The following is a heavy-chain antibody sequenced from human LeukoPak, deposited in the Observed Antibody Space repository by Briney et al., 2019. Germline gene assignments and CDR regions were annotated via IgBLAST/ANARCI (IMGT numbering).Heavy chain of an antibody. CDR3: ARRRDGYNWDYFYY. D-gene: IGHD5-24*01. Sequence: SETLSLTCTASGCTISSYYWNWIRQPPGKGLEWIGYIYYSGSTNYNPSLKSRVTISVDTSKNQFSLKLSSVTAADTAVYYCARRRDGYNWDYFYYWGQGALVTVSS. V-gene: IGHV4-59*08. J-gene: IGHJ4*02. CDR2: IYYSGST. CDR1: GCTISSYY.